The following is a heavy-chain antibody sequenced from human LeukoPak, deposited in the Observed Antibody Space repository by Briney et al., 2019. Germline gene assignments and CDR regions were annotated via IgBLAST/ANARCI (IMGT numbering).Heavy chain of an antibody. CDR3: ARDSAAYCGGDCYPYYYYYYGMDV. Sequence: GGSLRLSCAASGFTFSRYDMDWVRQAPGKGLEWVAYISGSSSNTYYAESVKGRFTISRDNAKNSLYLQMNSLRAEDTAVYYCARDSAAYCGGDCYPYYYYYYGMDVWGQGTTVTVSS. J-gene: IGHJ6*02. D-gene: IGHD2-21*02. CDR2: ISGSSSNT. CDR1: GFTFSRYD. V-gene: IGHV3-48*04.